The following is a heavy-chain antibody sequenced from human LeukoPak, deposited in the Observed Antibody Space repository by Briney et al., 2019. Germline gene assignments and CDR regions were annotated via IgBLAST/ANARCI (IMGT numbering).Heavy chain of an antibody. CDR3: ARDRGYSFDI. CDR1: GFTFSSYA. Sequence: PGGSLRLSCAASGFTFSSYAMSWVRQAPGKGLEWVSDISNSGGRIKYADSVKGRFTISRDNAKNSLYLQMNSLRAEDTAAYYCARDRGYSFDIWGQGTMVTVSS. D-gene: IGHD2-21*01. CDR2: ISNSGGRI. V-gene: IGHV3-23*01. J-gene: IGHJ3*02.